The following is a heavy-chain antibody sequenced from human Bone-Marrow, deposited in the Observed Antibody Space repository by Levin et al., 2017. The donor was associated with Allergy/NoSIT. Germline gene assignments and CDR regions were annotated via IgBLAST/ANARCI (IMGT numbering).Heavy chain of an antibody. CDR3: ARDTYDSTGHPGAFDS. CDR2: IYRSGST. D-gene: IGHD3-22*01. Sequence: SQTLSLTCTVSGDAINNANNYWSWIRQTPGKGLEWIGYIYRSGSTNYNPSLENRLSILLDTSKNQFSLQLSSVTAADTAIYYCARDTYDSTGHPGAFDSWGQGTLVTVSS. CDR1: GDAINNANNY. V-gene: IGHV4-30-4*01. J-gene: IGHJ4*02.